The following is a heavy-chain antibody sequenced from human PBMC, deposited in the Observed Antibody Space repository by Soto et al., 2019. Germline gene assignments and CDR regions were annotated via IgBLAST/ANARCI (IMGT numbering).Heavy chain of an antibody. Sequence: SETLSLTCTVSGGSISSGSYYWNWIRQYPGKGLEWIGYIYHSGSTYYNPSLKSRLTISVDTSKNQFSLKLRTVTAADTAVYYCARDSRFSYGSSMFFDSWGQGALVTVSS. J-gene: IGHJ4*02. CDR2: IYHSGST. V-gene: IGHV4-31*03. CDR3: ARDSRFSYGSSMFFDS. D-gene: IGHD5-18*01. CDR1: GGSISSGSYY.